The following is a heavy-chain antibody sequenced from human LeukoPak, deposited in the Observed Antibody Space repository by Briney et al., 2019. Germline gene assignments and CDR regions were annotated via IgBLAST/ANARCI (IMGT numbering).Heavy chain of an antibody. D-gene: IGHD2-21*02. J-gene: IGHJ4*02. CDR3: ARDASLYCAGDTCYWAFDH. Sequence: PGGSLRLSCAASGFTFGNYWMSWVRQAPGKGPEWVANIKQDESKTCYVYSVKGRFTISRDNAKNSLFLQMNSLRAEDTAVYYCARDASLYCAGDTCYWAFDHWGQGTLVTISS. CDR1: GFTFGNYW. V-gene: IGHV3-7*01. CDR2: IKQDESKT.